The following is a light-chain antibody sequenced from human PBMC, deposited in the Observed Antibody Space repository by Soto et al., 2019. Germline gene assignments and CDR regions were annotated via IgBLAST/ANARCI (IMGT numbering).Light chain of an antibody. CDR3: PHYVTTLTT. CDR1: QSVSSSY. Sequence: EIVLTQSPGTLSLSPGERATLSCRASQSVSSSYLAWYQQKPGQAPRLLIFGASIRVTGIPDRFIGSGSGTDFTLTISRLEPEDFAVYDGPHYVTTLTTFGQGTKVGIK. CDR2: GAS. V-gene: IGKV3-20*01. J-gene: IGKJ1*01.